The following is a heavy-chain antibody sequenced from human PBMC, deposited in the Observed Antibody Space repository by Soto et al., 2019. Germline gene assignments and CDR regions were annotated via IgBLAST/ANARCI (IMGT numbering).Heavy chain of an antibody. V-gene: IGHV3-30*18. CDR1: GFTFSSYG. J-gene: IGHJ6*02. CDR3: AKEPLYV. CDR2: ISYDGSNK. Sequence: GGSLRLSCAASGFTFSSYGMHWVRQAPGKGLEWVAVISYDGSNKYYADSVKGRFTTSRDNSKNTLYLQMNSLRAEDTAVYYCAKEPLYVWGQGTTVTVSS.